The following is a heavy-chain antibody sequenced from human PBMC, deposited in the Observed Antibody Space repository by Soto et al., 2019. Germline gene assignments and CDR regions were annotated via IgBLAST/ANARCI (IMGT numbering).Heavy chain of an antibody. CDR1: GGSFSGYY. CDR3: ARRPIYSSGWYRRAFDI. CDR2: INHSGST. D-gene: IGHD6-19*01. V-gene: IGHV4-34*01. Sequence: QVQLQQWGAGLLKPSETLSLTCAVYGGSFSGYYWSWIRQPPGKGLEWIGEINHSGSTNYNPSLKSRVTISVDTSKNQFSLKLSSVTAADTAVYYCARRPIYSSGWYRRAFDIWGQGTMVTVSS. J-gene: IGHJ3*02.